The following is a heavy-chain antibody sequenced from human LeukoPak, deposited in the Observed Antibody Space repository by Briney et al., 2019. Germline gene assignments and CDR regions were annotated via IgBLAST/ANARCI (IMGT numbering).Heavy chain of an antibody. J-gene: IGHJ4*02. V-gene: IGHV3-7*01. Sequence: GGSLRLSCAASGFTFSSYWMSWVRQAPGKGLEWVAKIKQDGSEKYYVDSVKGRFTISRDNAKNSLYLQINSLRAEDTAVYYCARDYRGYRAPYYFDYWGQGTLVTVSS. CDR2: IKQDGSEK. CDR3: ARDYRGYRAPYYFDY. D-gene: IGHD2-15*01. CDR1: GFTFSSYW.